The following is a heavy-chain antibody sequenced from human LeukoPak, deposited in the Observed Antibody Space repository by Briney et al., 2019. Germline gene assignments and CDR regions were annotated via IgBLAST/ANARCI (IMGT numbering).Heavy chain of an antibody. CDR3: SRLGIVPAGNIDC. Sequence: SETLSLTCTLSGGSISSSTYYWGWIRQPPGKGLEWIGNIYYSGSSYYNPSLKSRLTMSVDTSKSQFSLSLTSVTAADTAVYYCSRLGIVPAGNIDCWGQGTLVTVSS. CDR2: IYYSGSS. CDR1: GGSISSSTYY. V-gene: IGHV4-39*01. J-gene: IGHJ4*02. D-gene: IGHD2-2*01.